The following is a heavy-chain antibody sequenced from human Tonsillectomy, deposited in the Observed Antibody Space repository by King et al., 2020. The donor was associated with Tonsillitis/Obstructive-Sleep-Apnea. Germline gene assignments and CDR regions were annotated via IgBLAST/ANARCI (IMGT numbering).Heavy chain of an antibody. CDR3: ASHYYGSESRIDH. J-gene: IGHJ4*02. Sequence: PLQESGPGLVKPSETLSLTCTVSGGSISSYYWSWIRPPPGKGLEWIGYIYYSGSTKYNPSLKSRVTISVDTPNNQFSLKLNSVTAADTAVYYCASHYYGSESRIDHWGQGTLVTVSS. CDR1: GGSISSYY. D-gene: IGHD3-10*01. CDR2: IYYSGST. V-gene: IGHV4-59*01.